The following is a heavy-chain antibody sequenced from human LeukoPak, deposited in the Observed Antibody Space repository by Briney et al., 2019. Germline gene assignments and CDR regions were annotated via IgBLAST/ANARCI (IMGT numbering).Heavy chain of an antibody. J-gene: IGHJ4*02. CDR2: IYSGGST. V-gene: IGHV3-53*01. CDR3: AKTKPTVAGVPYFDY. Sequence: GGSLRLSCAASGFTVSSSYMSWVRQAPGRGLEWVSIIYSGGSTYYADSVKGRFTISRDNSKNTLYLQMNSLRAEDTAVYYCAKTKPTVAGVPYFDYWGQGTLVTVSS. D-gene: IGHD6-19*01. CDR1: GFTVSSSY.